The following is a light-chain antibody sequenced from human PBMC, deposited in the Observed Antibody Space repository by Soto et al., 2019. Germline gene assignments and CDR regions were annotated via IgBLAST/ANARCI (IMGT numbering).Light chain of an antibody. CDR1: QSVTTY. J-gene: IGKJ4*01. CDR2: DAS. V-gene: IGKV3-11*01. Sequence: EIVLTQSPVTLSLSPGERATLSCRASQSVTTYLAWYQHKPGQAPRLLIYDASNRATGIPARFTGSGSGTDFTLTISSLEPEDFAVYYCQQRSDWPRLTFGGGTKVEIK. CDR3: QQRSDWPRLT.